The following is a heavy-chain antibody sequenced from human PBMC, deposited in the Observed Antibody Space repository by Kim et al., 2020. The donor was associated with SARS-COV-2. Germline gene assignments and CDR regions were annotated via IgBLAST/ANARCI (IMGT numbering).Heavy chain of an antibody. CDR1: GFTFSSYG. V-gene: IGHV3-33*05. CDR3: ARTTSGYYDSSGYSQAKDAFDI. Sequence: GGSLRLSCAASGFTFSSYGMHWVRQAPGKGLEWVAVISYDGSNKYYADSVKGRFTISRDNSKNTLYLQMNSLRAEDTAVYYCARTTSGYYDSSGYSQAKDAFDIWGQGTMVTVSS. J-gene: IGHJ3*02. D-gene: IGHD3-22*01. CDR2: ISYDGSNK.